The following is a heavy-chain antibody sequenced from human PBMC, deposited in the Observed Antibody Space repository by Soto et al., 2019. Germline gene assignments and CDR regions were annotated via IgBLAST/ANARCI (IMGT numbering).Heavy chain of an antibody. CDR2: RNPTTGNT. Sequence: QVQLAQSGAEVKKPGASVKVSCKASGYTFANYDINWVRQATGQGLEWMGWRNPTTGNTGYAQKFQGRVIMTRNTSIRTADMELLSLRSEDTAVYYCARALRDCSSGSCHYSFDTWGQGTLVTVSS. CDR1: GYTFANYD. CDR3: ARALRDCSSGSCHYSFDT. D-gene: IGHD2-15*01. V-gene: IGHV1-8*01. J-gene: IGHJ4*02.